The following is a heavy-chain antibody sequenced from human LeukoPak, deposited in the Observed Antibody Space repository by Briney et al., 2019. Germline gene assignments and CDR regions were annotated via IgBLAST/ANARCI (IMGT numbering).Heavy chain of an antibody. D-gene: IGHD6-6*01. CDR3: RYGSSSGDY. V-gene: IGHV3-74*01. CDR1: GFTFSTSR. Sequence: PGGSLRLSCAASGFTFSTSRMNWVRQAPRKGPVWVSRINGDGSITTYADSVKGRFTISRDNAKNALSLQMNSLRAEDTAVYYCRYGSSSGDYWGQGTLVTVSS. CDR2: INGDGSIT. J-gene: IGHJ4*02.